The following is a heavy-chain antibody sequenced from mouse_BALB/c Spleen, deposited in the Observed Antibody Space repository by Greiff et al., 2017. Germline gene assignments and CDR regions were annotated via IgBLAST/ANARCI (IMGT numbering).Heavy chain of an antibody. CDR3: ARDGNYFDY. CDR1: GFTFTAYY. CDR2: IRNKANGYTT. Sequence: EVHLVESGGGLVQPGGSLRLSCATSGFTFTAYYMSWVRQPPGKALEWLGVIRNKANGYTTEYSASVKGRFTISRDNSQSILYLQMNTLRAEDSATYYCARDGNYFDYWGQGTTLTVSS. J-gene: IGHJ2*01. V-gene: IGHV7-3*02.